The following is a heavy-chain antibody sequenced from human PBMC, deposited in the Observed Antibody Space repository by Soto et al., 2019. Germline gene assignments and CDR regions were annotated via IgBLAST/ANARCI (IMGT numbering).Heavy chain of an antibody. V-gene: IGHV3-23*01. CDR3: ASGICRGGGCYLGPLDY. D-gene: IGHD2-15*01. CDR1: GFTYNNYD. J-gene: IGHJ4*02. Sequence: EVQLLESGGGLAQPGGSLRLSCAASGFTYNNYDMNWVRQAPGQGLEWVSAISSSTYTTYYADSVKGRFTISRDNSKRMLYLQVRSLRAEDSAVYYCASGICRGGGCYLGPLDYWGQGTLVAVSS. CDR2: ISSSTYTT.